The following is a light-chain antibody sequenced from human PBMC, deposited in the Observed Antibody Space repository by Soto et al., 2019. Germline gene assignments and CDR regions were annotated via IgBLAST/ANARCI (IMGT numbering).Light chain of an antibody. Sequence: EAVLTQSPATLSVSPGERATLSXRASQSLRSSLAWYQQKPGQAPRLLIYDASTRATGIPARFSGSGSGTDFTLTISGLQSEDFAVYYCQQYNNWPQTFGQGTRVDIK. CDR2: DAS. J-gene: IGKJ1*01. CDR3: QQYNNWPQT. CDR1: QSLRSS. V-gene: IGKV3-15*01.